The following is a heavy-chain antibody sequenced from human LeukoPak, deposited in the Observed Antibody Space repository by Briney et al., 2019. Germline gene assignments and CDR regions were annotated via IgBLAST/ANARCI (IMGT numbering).Heavy chain of an antibody. CDR1: GGSFSGYY. CDR3: ARSLTYQQPTIFLDDY. V-gene: IGHV4-34*01. D-gene: IGHD3-3*01. J-gene: IGHJ4*02. Sequence: PSETLSLTCAVYGGSFSGYYWSWIRQPPGKGLEWIGEINHSGSTNYNPSLKSRVTISVDTSKNQFSLKLSSVTAADTAVYYCARSLTYQQPTIFLDDYWGQGTLVTVSS. CDR2: INHSGST.